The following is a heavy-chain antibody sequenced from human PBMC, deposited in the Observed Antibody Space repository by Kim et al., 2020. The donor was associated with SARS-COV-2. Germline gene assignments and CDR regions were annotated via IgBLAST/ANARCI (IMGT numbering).Heavy chain of an antibody. CDR3: ARHGIDYAKGYFDY. J-gene: IGHJ4*02. CDR2: IYYSGST. D-gene: IGHD4-17*01. V-gene: IGHV4-39*01. Sequence: SETLSLTCTVSGGSISSSSYYWGWIRQPPGKGLEWIGSIYYSGSTYYNPSLKSRVTISVDTSKNQFSLKLSSVTAADTAVYYCARHGIDYAKGYFDYWGQGTLVTVSS. CDR1: GGSISSSSYY.